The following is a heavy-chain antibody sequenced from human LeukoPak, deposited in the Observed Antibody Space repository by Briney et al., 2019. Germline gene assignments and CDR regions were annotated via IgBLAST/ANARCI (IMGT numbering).Heavy chain of an antibody. CDR3: ARHEYSGSYYGLSWFDP. V-gene: IGHV4-39*01. CDR2: IYYSGNT. CDR1: GCSISSSGYY. Sequence: SETLSLTCTVSGCSISSSGYYWGWIRQPPGKGLEWIASIYYSGNTYYNPSLKSRSTISVDTSKKQLSLKLSSLTAADTAVYYCARHEYSGSYYGLSWFDPWGQGTLVTVSS. J-gene: IGHJ5*02. D-gene: IGHD1-26*01.